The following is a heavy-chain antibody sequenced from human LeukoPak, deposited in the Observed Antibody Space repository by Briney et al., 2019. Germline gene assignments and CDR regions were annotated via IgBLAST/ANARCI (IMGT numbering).Heavy chain of an antibody. CDR3: ARRWLQFRGLAPFDY. D-gene: IGHD5-24*01. Sequence: SETLSLTCAVYGGSFSGYYWSWIRQPPGKGLEWIGAINHSGSTNYNPSLKSRVTISVDTSKNQFSLKLSSVTAADTAVYYCARRWLQFRGLAPFDYWGQGTLVTVSS. CDR2: INHSGST. J-gene: IGHJ4*02. CDR1: GGSFSGYY. V-gene: IGHV4-34*01.